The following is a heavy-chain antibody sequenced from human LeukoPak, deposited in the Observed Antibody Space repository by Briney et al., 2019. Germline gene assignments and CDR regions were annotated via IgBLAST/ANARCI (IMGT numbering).Heavy chain of an antibody. J-gene: IGHJ6*02. CDR2: IIPILGIA. Sequence: SGSVSFTSAGGTFTIYAISWVREAPGQGGGGMGRIIPILGIANYAHKFQGRVTITADQSTSTAYMELSSLRSEDTAVYYCARVGYSYGRYSYYYYGMAVWGQGPTVPVSS. V-gene: IGHV1-69*04. CDR1: GGTFTIYA. CDR3: ARVGYSYGRYSYYYYGMAV. D-gene: IGHD5-18*01.